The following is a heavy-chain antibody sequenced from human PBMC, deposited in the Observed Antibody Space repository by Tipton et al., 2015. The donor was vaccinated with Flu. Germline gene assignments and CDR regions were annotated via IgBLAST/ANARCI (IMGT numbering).Heavy chain of an antibody. J-gene: IGHJ6*03. CDR3: ARGRSGWGYYYYYFMDV. V-gene: IGHV4-59*01. CDR2: VYYSGST. D-gene: IGHD3-3*01. Sequence: TLSLTCTVSGGSISSNNCSWIRQPQATGMERVGNVYYSGSTNYNPSLNRRFTIAVATSKNQFSLKLSSETAADTAVYDCARGRSGWGYYYYYFMDVWGKGTTVTVSS. CDR1: GGSISSNN.